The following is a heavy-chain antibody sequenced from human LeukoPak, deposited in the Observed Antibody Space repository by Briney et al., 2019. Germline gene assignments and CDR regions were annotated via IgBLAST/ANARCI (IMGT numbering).Heavy chain of an antibody. CDR2: ISSSSRYI. CDR1: GFTFSSYS. J-gene: IGHJ6*03. V-gene: IGHV3-21*01. CDR3: AMEGAAAGITGLEYYYNYSYMDG. D-gene: IGHD6-13*01. Sequence: GGSLRLSCAASGFTFSSYSMNWVRQAPGKGLEWVSSISSSSRYIYYADSVKGRFTISRDNAKNSLYLQMNSVRAEDTAVYYCAMEGAAAGITGLEYYYNYSYMDGGGKGTTVTVSS.